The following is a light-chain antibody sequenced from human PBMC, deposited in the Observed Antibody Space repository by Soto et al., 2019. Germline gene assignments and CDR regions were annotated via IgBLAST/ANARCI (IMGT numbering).Light chain of an antibody. V-gene: IGKV3-20*01. CDR3: QQYGSSPLFA. CDR1: QSVSSN. J-gene: IGKJ3*01. Sequence: EIVMTQSPATLSVSPGERATLSCRASQSVSSNLAWYQQKPGQAPRLLIYGAFSRATGIPDRFRGSGSGTDFTLTISRLEPEDSAVYYCQQYGSSPLFAFGPGTKVDIK. CDR2: GAF.